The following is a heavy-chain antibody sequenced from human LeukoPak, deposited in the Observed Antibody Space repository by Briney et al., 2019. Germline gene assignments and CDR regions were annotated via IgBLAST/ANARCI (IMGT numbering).Heavy chain of an antibody. CDR2: IYSGGNK. J-gene: IGHJ6*03. V-gene: IGHV3-53*05. Sequence: GGSLRLSCTVSGFTLSSNSMSWVRQAPGKGLEGVSFIYSGGNKNYSDSVTGRFTISRDNSKNTLYLQMNSLRAEDTAVYYCAREQQLSYYYYMDVWGKGTTVTVSS. CDR1: GFTLSSNS. D-gene: IGHD6-13*01. CDR3: AREQQLSYYYYMDV.